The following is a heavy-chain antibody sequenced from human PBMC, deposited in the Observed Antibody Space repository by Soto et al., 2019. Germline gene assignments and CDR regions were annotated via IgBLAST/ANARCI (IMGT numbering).Heavy chain of an antibody. CDR2: ISSDGGST. J-gene: IGHJ4*02. V-gene: IGHV3-64*01. CDR1: GFTFRSYG. D-gene: IGHD2-2*01. Sequence: PGGALRLSCAAPGFTFRSYGLHRVPPAPGKGLEYVSAISSDGGSTYYTNSVKGRFIISRDNSKNTLYLQMGSLRAEDMAVYYCAARYCSSTRCFQFDYWGQGTLVTVSS. CDR3: AARYCSSTRCFQFDY.